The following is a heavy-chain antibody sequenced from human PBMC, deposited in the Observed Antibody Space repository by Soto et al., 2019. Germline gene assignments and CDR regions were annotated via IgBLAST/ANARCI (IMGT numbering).Heavy chain of an antibody. CDR2: IIPIFGTA. V-gene: IGHV1-69*13. Sequence: ASVKVSCKASGGTFSSYAISWVRQAPGQGLEWMGGIIPIFGTANYAQKFQGRVTITADESTSTAYMELSSLRSEDTAVYYCARSRSWDYYFDYWGQGTLVTVSS. CDR3: ARSRSWDYYFDY. J-gene: IGHJ4*02. D-gene: IGHD6-13*01. CDR1: GGTFSSYA.